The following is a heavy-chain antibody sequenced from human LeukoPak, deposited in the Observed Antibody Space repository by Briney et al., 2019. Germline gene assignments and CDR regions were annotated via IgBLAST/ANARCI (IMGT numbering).Heavy chain of an antibody. CDR3: ARDRLELRTFGADGYMDV. D-gene: IGHD1-7*01. V-gene: IGHV1-69*06. J-gene: IGHJ6*03. CDR1: GGTFSSYA. CDR2: IIPIFGTA. Sequence: GASVKVSCKASGGTFSSYAISWVRQAPGQGLEWMGGIIPIFGTAHYAQKFQGRVTITADKSTSTAYMELSRLRSEDTAVYYCARDRLELRTFGADGYMDVWGKGTTVTVSS.